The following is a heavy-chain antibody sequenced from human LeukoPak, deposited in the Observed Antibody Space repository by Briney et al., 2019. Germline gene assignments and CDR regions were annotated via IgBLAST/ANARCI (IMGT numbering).Heavy chain of an antibody. CDR1: GYTFTSYY. CDR2: INPSGGST. V-gene: IGHV1-46*01. CDR3: ARGQNNDYGDYDGWGH. J-gene: IGHJ4*02. Sequence: GASVKVSCKASGYTFTSYYMHWVRQAPGQGLEWMGIINPSGGSTSYAQKFQGRVTMTRDTSTSTVYMELSSLRSEDTAVYYCARGQNNDYGDYDGWGHWGQGTLVTVSS. D-gene: IGHD4-17*01.